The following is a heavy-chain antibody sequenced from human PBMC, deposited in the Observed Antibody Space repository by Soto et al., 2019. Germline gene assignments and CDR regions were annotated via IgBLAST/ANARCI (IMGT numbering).Heavy chain of an antibody. CDR3: ATLAMVRGNYYFDY. V-gene: IGHV1-18*01. CDR2: ISAYNGNT. CDR1: GYTFTSYG. D-gene: IGHD3-10*01. Sequence: ASVKVSCKASGYTFTSYGISWVRQAPGQGLEWMGWISAYNGNTNYAQKLQGRVTMTTDTSTSTAYMELRSLRSDDTAVYYCATLAMVRGNYYFDYWGQGTLVPVAS. J-gene: IGHJ4*02.